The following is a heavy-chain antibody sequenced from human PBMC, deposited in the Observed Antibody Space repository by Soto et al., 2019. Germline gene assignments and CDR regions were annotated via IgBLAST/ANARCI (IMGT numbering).Heavy chain of an antibody. Sequence: GGSLRLSCTGSGFIFGDCSMSWFRQAPGKGLEWLGFIRSKGDGGTAQYVASVKGRFTISRDDSTSIAYLEMHSLKTEDTGVYYCTRHTGLTLDYWGQGT. D-gene: IGHD1-1*01. CDR3: TRHTGLTLDY. V-gene: IGHV3-49*03. CDR1: GFIFGDCS. J-gene: IGHJ4*02. CDR2: IRSKGDGGTA.